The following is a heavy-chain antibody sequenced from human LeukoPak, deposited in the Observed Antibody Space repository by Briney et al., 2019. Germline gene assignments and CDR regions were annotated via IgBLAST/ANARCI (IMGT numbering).Heavy chain of an antibody. CDR3: ARRAGAYSHPYDY. Sequence: GASVKVSCKASGGTFSSYAISWVRQAPGQGLEWMGGIIPIFGTANYAQKFQGRGTITADESTSTAYMGLSSLRAEDTALYYCARRAGAYSHPYDYWGQGTLVTVSS. V-gene: IGHV1-69*13. CDR1: GGTFSSYA. J-gene: IGHJ4*02. CDR2: IIPIFGTA. D-gene: IGHD4/OR15-4a*01.